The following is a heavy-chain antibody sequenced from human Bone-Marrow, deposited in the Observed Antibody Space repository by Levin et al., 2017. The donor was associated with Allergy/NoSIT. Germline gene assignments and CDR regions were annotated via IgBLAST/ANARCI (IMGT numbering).Heavy chain of an antibody. CDR1: GFTISTNY. CDR2: IHSGGRK. V-gene: IGHV3-66*01. D-gene: IGHD5-12*01. CDR3: ARDDVVATNH. Sequence: QPGGSLRLSCAASGFTISTNYMSWVRQVPGKGLEWVSIIHSGGRKNYADSVKGRFTISRDNYNNTLYLQMNGLRGEDTAIYYCARDDVVATNHWGQGTLVIVSS. J-gene: IGHJ4*02.